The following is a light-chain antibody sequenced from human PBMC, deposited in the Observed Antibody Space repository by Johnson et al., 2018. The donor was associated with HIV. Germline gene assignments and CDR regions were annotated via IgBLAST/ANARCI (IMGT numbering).Light chain of an antibody. Sequence: QSLLTQPPSVSAAPGQKVTISFSGSSSNIGNNYVSWYQQLPGTAPKLLIYDNNKRPSGIPDRFSGSKSGTSATLGITGLQTGDEADYYCGTWDNSLTPFYVFGTATKGTVL. CDR2: DNN. CDR3: GTWDNSLTPFYV. V-gene: IGLV1-51*01. CDR1: SSNIGNNY. J-gene: IGLJ1*01.